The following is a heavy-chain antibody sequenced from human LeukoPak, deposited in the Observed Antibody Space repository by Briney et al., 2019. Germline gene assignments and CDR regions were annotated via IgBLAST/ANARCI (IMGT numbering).Heavy chain of an antibody. J-gene: IGHJ6*02. Sequence: GGSLRLSCAASGFTFSSYWMSWVRQAPGKGLEWVANIKQDGSEKYYVDSVKGRFTISRDNAKNSLYLQMNSLRAEDTAVYYCARGEDILTRGYYYYGMDVWGQGTTVTVSS. CDR2: IKQDGSEK. CDR1: GFTFSSYW. CDR3: ARGEDILTRGYYYYGMDV. V-gene: IGHV3-7*01. D-gene: IGHD3-9*01.